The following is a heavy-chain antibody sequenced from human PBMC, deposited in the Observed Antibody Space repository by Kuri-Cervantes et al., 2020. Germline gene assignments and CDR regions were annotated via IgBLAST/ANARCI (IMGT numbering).Heavy chain of an antibody. CDR3: ARSNDGYDYIWGSDRTPSFDP. V-gene: IGHV4-59*13. CDR1: GWSFSSYY. Sequence: SETLSLPCAVYGWSFSSYYWSWIRQPPGKGLEWFGYLYYSGGTNYNPSLKSRVTISVDTSKSQFSLNLSSVTAAVTAVYYCARSNDGYDYIWGSDRTPSFDPWGQGTLVTVSS. D-gene: IGHD3-16*02. J-gene: IGHJ5*02. CDR2: LYYSGGT.